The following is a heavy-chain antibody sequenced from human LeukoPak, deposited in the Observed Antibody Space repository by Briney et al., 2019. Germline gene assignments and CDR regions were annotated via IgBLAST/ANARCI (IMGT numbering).Heavy chain of an antibody. D-gene: IGHD6-13*01. Sequence: SVKVSCKASGGTFSSHAISWVRQAPGQGLEWMGGMIPIFGTADYAQKFQGRVTFTADESTSTAYMELSSLRSEDTALYYCARDDRGIAALRNSYFYYMDVWGKGTTVTVSS. CDR3: ARDDRGIAALRNSYFYYMDV. CDR1: GGTFSSHA. CDR2: MIPIFGTA. J-gene: IGHJ6*03. V-gene: IGHV1-69*13.